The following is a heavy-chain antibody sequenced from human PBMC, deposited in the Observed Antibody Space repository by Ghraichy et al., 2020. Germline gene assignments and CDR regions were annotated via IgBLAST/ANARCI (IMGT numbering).Heavy chain of an antibody. CDR3: AIYDFWSGYVDY. D-gene: IGHD3-3*01. J-gene: IGHJ4*02. Sequence: SQTLSLTCTVSGGSISSYYWSWIRQPPGKGLEWIGYIYYSGSTNYNPSLKSRVTISVDTSKNQFSLKLNSVTAADTAVYYCAIYDFWSGYVDYWGQGTLVTVSS. V-gene: IGHV4-59*01. CDR2: IYYSGST. CDR1: GGSISSYY.